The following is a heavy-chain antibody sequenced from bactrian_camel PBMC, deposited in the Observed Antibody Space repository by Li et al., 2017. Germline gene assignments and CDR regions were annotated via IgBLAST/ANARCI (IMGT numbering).Heavy chain of an antibody. CDR3: VRDGHDISTMYTYNY. CDR2: TNSGANT. Sequence: VQLVESGGGLVQPGGSLRLSCAASGFTFSYYMSWVRQVPGKGLEWVSATNSGANTYYADSVKGRFTISRDNAKNTVYLQMNSLEPEDTAVYYCVRDGHDISTMYTYNYWGQGTQVTVS. V-gene: IGHV3S40*01. D-gene: IGHD4*01. CDR1: GFTFSYY. J-gene: IGHJ4*01.